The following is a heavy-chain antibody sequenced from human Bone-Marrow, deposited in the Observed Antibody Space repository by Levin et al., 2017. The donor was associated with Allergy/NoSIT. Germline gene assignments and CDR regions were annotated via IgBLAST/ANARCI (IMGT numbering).Heavy chain of an antibody. V-gene: IGHV3-13*01. CDR3: ARSDEGGMDV. CDR2: IGTAGDT. J-gene: IGHJ6*02. CDR1: GFTFSSYD. Sequence: GGSLRLSCAASGFTFSSYDMHWVRHATGKGLEWVSGIGTAGDTYYPGSVKGRFSISRDSAKNSLYLQMNSLRAGDTAVYYCARSDEGGMDVWGQGTTVSVSS.